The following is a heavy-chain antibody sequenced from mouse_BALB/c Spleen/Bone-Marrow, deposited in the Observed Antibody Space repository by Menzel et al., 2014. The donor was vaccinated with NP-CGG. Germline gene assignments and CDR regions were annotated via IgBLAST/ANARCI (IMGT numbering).Heavy chain of an antibody. J-gene: IGHJ3*01. CDR2: IDPENGDT. V-gene: IGHV14-4*02. CDR1: GFNIKDYY. CDR3: NGGYYEAWFAY. D-gene: IGHD2-3*01. Sequence: DVKLQESGAELVRSGASVKLSCTASGFNIKDYYMHWVKQRPEQGLEWIGWIDPENGDTEYAPKFQGKATMTADTSSNTAYLQLSSLTSEDTAVYYYNGGYYEAWFAYWGQGTLVTVSA.